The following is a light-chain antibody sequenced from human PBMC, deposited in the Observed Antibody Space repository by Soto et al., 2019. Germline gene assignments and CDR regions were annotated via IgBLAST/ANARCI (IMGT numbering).Light chain of an antibody. CDR3: SSYTSSSTYV. J-gene: IGLJ1*01. CDR2: EVR. Sequence: QSALTQPASVSGSPGQSITISCTGTSSDVGGYNYVSWYQQHPGKAPKLMIYEVRNRASGASNRFSGSKSGNTASLTISGLQAEDEADYYCSSYTSSSTYVFGTGTKVTVL. CDR1: SSDVGGYNY. V-gene: IGLV2-14*01.